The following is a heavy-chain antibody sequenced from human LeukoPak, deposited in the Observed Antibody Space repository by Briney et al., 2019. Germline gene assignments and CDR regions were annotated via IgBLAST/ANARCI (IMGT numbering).Heavy chain of an antibody. CDR1: GFTFDDCA. D-gene: IGHD6-13*01. V-gene: IGHV3-9*01. CDR3: AKDLAYSSSWYVGYFDY. Sequence: PGGSLRLSCAASGFTFDDCAMHWVRQAPGKGLEWVSGISWNSGSIGYADSVKGRFTISRDNAKNSLYLQMNSLRAEDTALYYCAKDLAYSSSWYVGYFDYWGQGTLVTVSS. J-gene: IGHJ4*02. CDR2: ISWNSGSI.